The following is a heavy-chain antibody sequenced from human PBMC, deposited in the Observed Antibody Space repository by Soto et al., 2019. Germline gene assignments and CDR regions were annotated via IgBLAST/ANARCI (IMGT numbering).Heavy chain of an antibody. V-gene: IGHV1-69*01. J-gene: IGHJ3*02. Sequence: QVQLVQSGAEVKKPGSSVTVSCKASGGTFSSYAISWVRQAPGQGLEWMGGIIPIFGTANYAQKFQGRVTITADESTSTDYMELSRLRSEDTAVYYCARHRHPATMRVVVITHDAFDIWGQGTMVTVSS. CDR2: IIPIFGTA. CDR3: ARHRHPATMRVVVITHDAFDI. CDR1: GGTFSSYA. D-gene: IGHD3-22*01.